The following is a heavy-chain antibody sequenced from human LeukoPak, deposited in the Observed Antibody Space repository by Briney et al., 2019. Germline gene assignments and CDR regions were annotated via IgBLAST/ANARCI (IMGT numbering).Heavy chain of an antibody. CDR3: AKPAYCGGDCYFPFDY. V-gene: IGHV3-23*01. CDR1: GLTFSSYA. CDR2: ISGSGTST. J-gene: IGHJ4*02. Sequence: GGSLRLSCAGSGLTFSSYAISWVRQAPGQGLEWVSAISGSGTSTYYADSVKGRFTISRDSSKNTLNLQMNSLRAEDTAVYYCAKPAYCGGDCYFPFDYWGQGTLVTVSS. D-gene: IGHD2-21*02.